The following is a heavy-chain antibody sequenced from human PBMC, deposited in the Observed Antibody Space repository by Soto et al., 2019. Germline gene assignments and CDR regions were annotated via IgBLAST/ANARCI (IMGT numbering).Heavy chain of an antibody. Sequence: QVQLVQSGAEVKKSRSSVKVSCKASGGTFSSYTISWVRQAPGQGLEWLGRIIPILGIANYAQKFQGRVTITADKATSTAYMELSSLRSDDTAVYYCARAEYSSSWYHLNCFDPWGQGTLVTVSS. D-gene: IGHD6-13*01. V-gene: IGHV1-69*02. CDR1: GGTFSSYT. CDR2: IIPILGIA. CDR3: ARAEYSSSWYHLNCFDP. J-gene: IGHJ5*02.